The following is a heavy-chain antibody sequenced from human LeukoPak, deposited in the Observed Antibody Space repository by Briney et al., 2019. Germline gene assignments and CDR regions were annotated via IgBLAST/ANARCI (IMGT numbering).Heavy chain of an antibody. CDR3: ARSTSDRVSSPGCDY. J-gene: IGHJ4*02. CDR1: GFTFSSYS. Sequence: GSLRLSCIPSGFTFSSYSMNWFRQAPGKGLEWVSYISTGSSTIYYADSVKGRFTISRDNARNSLYLRMNSLRAEDTAVYYCARSTSDRVSSPGCDYWGQGTLVTVSS. CDR2: ISTGSSTI. V-gene: IGHV3-48*01. D-gene: IGHD2-2*01.